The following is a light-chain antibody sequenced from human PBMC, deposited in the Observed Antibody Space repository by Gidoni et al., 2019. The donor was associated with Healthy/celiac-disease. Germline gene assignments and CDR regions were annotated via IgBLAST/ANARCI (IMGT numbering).Light chain of an antibody. J-gene: IGLJ3*02. V-gene: IGLV2-23*01. CDR2: EGS. Sequence: HSARPNPAPGSGSPGQSITISCTGTSSDVGSYNLVSWYQQHPGKAPKLMIYEGSKRPSGVSNRFSGSKSGNTASLTISGLQAEDEADYYCCSYAGSSTWVFGGGTKLTVL. CDR3: CSYAGSSTWV. CDR1: SSDVGSYNL.